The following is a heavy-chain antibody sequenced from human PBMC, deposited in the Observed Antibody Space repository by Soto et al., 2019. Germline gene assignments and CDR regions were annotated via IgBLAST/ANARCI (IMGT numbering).Heavy chain of an antibody. CDR3: ARGYTYYYDSSGYSPFDY. CDR2: IIPILGIA. Sequence: QVQLVQSGAEVKKPGSSVKVSCKASGGTFSSYTISWVRQAPGQGLEWMGRIIPILGIANYAQKFQGRVTITADKATSTAYMDLSSLRSEDTAVYYCARGYTYYYDSSGYSPFDYWGKGTLVTVSS. J-gene: IGHJ4*02. D-gene: IGHD3-22*01. V-gene: IGHV1-69*02. CDR1: GGTFSSYT.